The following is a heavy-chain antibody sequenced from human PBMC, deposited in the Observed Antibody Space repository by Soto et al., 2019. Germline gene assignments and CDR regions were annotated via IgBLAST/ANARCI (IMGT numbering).Heavy chain of an antibody. CDR1: GFTFSRYS. J-gene: IGHJ4*02. Sequence: GGSLRLSCAASGFTFSRYSMNWVRQAPGKGLEWVSSTSSNSDYIYYADSVKGRFTISRDNAKNSVSLQMNSLRAEDTAMYYCATGCRATVTPYWGRGTLVTVSS. CDR3: ATGCRATVTPY. CDR2: TSSNSDYI. D-gene: IGHD2-2*01. V-gene: IGHV3-21*01.